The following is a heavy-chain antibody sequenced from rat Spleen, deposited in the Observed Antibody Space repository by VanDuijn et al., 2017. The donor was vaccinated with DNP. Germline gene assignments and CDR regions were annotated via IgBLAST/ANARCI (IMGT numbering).Heavy chain of an antibody. V-gene: IGHV5-22*01. J-gene: IGHJ4*01. CDR3: ARNNYAMDA. CDR2: ISYDGGST. Sequence: LQSLTKGLEWVAYISYDGGSTYYGDSVKGRFTISRDNAKSTLYLQMNSLRSEDMATYYCARNNYAMDAWGQGTSVTVSS.